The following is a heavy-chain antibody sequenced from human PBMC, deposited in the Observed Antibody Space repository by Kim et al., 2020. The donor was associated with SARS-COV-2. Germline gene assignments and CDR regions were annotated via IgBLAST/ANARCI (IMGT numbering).Heavy chain of an antibody. CDR3: ARVFYDSSGYLYFDY. J-gene: IGHJ4*01. CDR2: IYYSGTT. CDR1: GGSISSSTYY. D-gene: IGHD3-22*01. V-gene: IGHV4-39*07. Sequence: SETLSLTCTVSGGSISSSTYYWGWIRQPPGKGLEWIGSIYYSGTTYYNPSLKSRVTISVDTSKNQFSLKLSSVTAADTAVYYCARVFYDSSGYLYFDYWG.